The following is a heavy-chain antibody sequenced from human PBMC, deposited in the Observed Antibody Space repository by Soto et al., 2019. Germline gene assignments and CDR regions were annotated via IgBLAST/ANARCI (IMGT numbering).Heavy chain of an antibody. CDR1: GGSISSYY. CDR2: IYYSGST. V-gene: IGHV4-59*08. J-gene: IGHJ4*02. Sequence: PSETLSLTCTVSGGSISSYYWILIRQPPGKGLEWIGYIYYSGSTNYNPSLKSRVTISVDTSKNQFSLKLSSVTAADTAVYYCASSYSSGWEGFDYWGQGTLVTVSS. CDR3: ASSYSSGWEGFDY. D-gene: IGHD6-19*01.